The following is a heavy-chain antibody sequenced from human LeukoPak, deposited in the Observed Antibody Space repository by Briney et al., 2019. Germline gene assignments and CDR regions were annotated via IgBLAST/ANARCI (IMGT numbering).Heavy chain of an antibody. J-gene: IGHJ5*02. CDR3: ARVLDSSGWPNNWFDP. D-gene: IGHD6-19*01. Sequence: SETLSLTCTVSGGSISSSSYYWGWIRQPPGKGLEWIESIYYSGSTYYNPSLKSRVTISVDTSKNQFSLKLSSVTAADTAVYYCARVLDSSGWPNNWFDPWGQGTLVTVSS. CDR1: GGSISSSSYY. CDR2: IYYSGST. V-gene: IGHV4-39*07.